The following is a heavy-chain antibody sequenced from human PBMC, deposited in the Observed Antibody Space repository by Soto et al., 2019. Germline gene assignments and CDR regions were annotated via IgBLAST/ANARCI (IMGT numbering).Heavy chain of an antibody. V-gene: IGHV3-74*01. CDR2: INNDGSSI. J-gene: IGHJ4*02. D-gene: IGHD3-22*01. CDR1: GFTFSNYW. CDR3: VRGGSGYYVDY. Sequence: EVQQVESGGGLVQPGGSLRLSCAASGFTFSNYWMHWVRQAPGKGLVWVSRINNDGSSINYADSVKGRFTVSRDNAKNTLYLQMSSLRAEDTAVYYCVRGGSGYYVDYWGQGTLVTVSS.